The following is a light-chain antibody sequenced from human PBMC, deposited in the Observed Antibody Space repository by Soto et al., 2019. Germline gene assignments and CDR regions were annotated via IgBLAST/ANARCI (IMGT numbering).Light chain of an antibody. CDR2: GAS. Sequence: EVVLTQSPATLSVSPGEGASLSCRASQNVGTSLAGCQQKSGQAPRLLIYGASTRDAGVPARFSGSASGTEYTLTITSLQSEDLALYYCQQYTNWPPFTFGQGTRLEIK. CDR1: QNVGTS. CDR3: QQYTNWPPFT. J-gene: IGKJ2*01. V-gene: IGKV3-15*01.